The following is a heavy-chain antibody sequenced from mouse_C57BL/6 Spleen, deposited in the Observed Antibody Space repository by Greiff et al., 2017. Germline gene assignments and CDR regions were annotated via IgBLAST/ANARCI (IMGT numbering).Heavy chain of an antibody. Sequence: QVQLQQSGTELVKPGASVKLSCKASGYTFTSYWLHWVKQRPGPGLAWIGNINPSNGGPNYNEKFKSKATLALYKASSTAYMQLSSLTSEDSAVYYCARSDYDYDGGPWFAYWGQGTLVTVSA. CDR3: ARSDYDYDGGPWFAY. CDR2: INPSNGGP. D-gene: IGHD2-4*01. V-gene: IGHV1-53*01. J-gene: IGHJ3*01. CDR1: GYTFTSYW.